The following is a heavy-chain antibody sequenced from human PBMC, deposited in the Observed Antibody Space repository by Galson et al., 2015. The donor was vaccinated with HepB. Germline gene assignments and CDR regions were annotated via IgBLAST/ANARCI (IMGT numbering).Heavy chain of an antibody. J-gene: IGHJ4*02. CDR3: TRLRMNYYDSSGYYPFDY. CDR2: ISSSGST. CDR1: GASISSDSYY. V-gene: IGHV4-61*02. D-gene: IGHD3-22*01. Sequence: TLSLTCSVSGASISSDSYYWSWIRQPAGKGLEWIGRISSSGSTNYNPSLKSRVTMSVDTSKSQFSLKLSSVTAADTAVYYCTRLRMNYYDSSGYYPFDYWGQGTLVTVSS.